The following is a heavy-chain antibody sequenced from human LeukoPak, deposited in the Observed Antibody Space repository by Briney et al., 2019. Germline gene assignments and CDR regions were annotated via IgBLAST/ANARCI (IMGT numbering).Heavy chain of an antibody. D-gene: IGHD2/OR15-2a*01. Sequence: GGPLRLSCAASVFSSSSYWMHGVRQAPGKGLVWVACISPGGSSALSADSVRGRFTISRDNADNTLYLQLNSLRAEHTAVYYCARVRFCPRCHFDYWGQGTLVTVSS. V-gene: IGHV3-74*03. CDR1: VFSSSSYW. CDR3: ARVRFCPRCHFDY. CDR2: ISPGGSSA. J-gene: IGHJ4*02.